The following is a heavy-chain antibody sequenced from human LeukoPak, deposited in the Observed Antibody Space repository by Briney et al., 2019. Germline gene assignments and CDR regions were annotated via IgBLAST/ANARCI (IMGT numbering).Heavy chain of an antibody. CDR1: GFTFSAYW. J-gene: IGHJ5*02. D-gene: IGHD5-12*01. CDR2: INSDGGDT. CDR3: APQQTYSPYNWFDP. V-gene: IGHV3-74*01. Sequence: GGSLRLSCTASGFTFSAYWMHWVRQAPGKGLVWVSRINSDGGDTSYADSVKGRFIISRDNAKNTLYLQMNSLRAEDTAVYYCAPQQTYSPYNWFDPWGQGTLVTVSS.